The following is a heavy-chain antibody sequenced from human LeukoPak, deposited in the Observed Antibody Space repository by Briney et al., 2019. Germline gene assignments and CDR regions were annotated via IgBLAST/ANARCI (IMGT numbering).Heavy chain of an antibody. J-gene: IGHJ4*02. CDR3: AKEYYYGSGSYVTPGYYFDY. CDR1: VFTFSSYG. V-gene: IGHV3-30*18. D-gene: IGHD3-10*01. CDR2: ISYDGSNK. Sequence: GGSLRLSCAASVFTFSSYGMHWVRQAPGKGLEWVAVISYDGSNKYYADSVKGRFTISRDNSKNTLYLQMNSLRAEDTAVYYCAKEYYYGSGSYVTPGYYFDYWGQGTLVTV.